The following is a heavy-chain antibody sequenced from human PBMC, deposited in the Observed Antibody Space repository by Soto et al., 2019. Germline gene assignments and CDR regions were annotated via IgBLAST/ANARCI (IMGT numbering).Heavy chain of an antibody. CDR3: AKDKGGRYCSRTSCLYSFDY. D-gene: IGHD2-2*01. Sequence: EVQLLESGGGLVQPGGSLRLSCTASGFTFSTYAMSWVRQAPGKGLEWVSTISDSGSTYYADSVKGRFTISRDNSKNTLYLEMNRLRAGDTAVYYCAKDKGGRYCSRTSCLYSFDYWGQGTLVTVSS. V-gene: IGHV3-23*01. CDR1: GFTFSTYA. CDR2: ISDSGST. J-gene: IGHJ4*02.